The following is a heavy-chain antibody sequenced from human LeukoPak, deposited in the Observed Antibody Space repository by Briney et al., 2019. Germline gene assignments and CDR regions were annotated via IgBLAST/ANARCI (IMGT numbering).Heavy chain of an antibody. CDR3: ARDPYNGSYGDDYYYYMDV. J-gene: IGHJ6*03. CDR1: GFTFDDYT. V-gene: IGHV3-43*01. D-gene: IGHD1-26*01. Sequence: GGSLRLSCAASGFTFDDYTMHWVRQAPGKGLEWVSLICWDGGSTYYADSVKGRFTISRDNAKDSLSLQMNSLRAEDTAVYYCARDPYNGSYGDDYYYYMDVWGKGTTVTVSS. CDR2: ICWDGGST.